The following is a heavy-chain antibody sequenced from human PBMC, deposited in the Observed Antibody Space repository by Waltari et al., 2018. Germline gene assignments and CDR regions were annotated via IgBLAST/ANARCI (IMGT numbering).Heavy chain of an antibody. CDR2: ISGSGCST. Sequence: EVQLVESGGGLVQPGGSLRLSCAASGFTFSSYAMSWVRQAPGKGLEWVSAISGSGCSTYYADSVKGRFTISRDNSKNTLYLQMNSLRAEDTAVYYCAKGFSSSWYNYYYMDVWGKGTTVTVSS. V-gene: IGHV3-23*04. CDR3: AKGFSSSWYNYYYMDV. CDR1: GFTFSSYA. J-gene: IGHJ6*03. D-gene: IGHD6-13*01.